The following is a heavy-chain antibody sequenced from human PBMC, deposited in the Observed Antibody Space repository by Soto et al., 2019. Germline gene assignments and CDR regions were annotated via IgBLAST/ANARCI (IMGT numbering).Heavy chain of an antibody. J-gene: IGHJ4*03. CDR1: GGTFSSYA. V-gene: IGHV1-69*13. CDR3: AREGDVDTDLYYFDY. CDR2: IIPIFGTA. Sequence: GASVKVSCKASGGTFSSYAISWVRQAPGQGLEWMGGIIPIFGTANYAQKFQGRVTITADESTSTAYMELSSLRSEDTAVYYCAREGDVDTDLYYFDYWGQGTTVTVSS. D-gene: IGHD5-18*01.